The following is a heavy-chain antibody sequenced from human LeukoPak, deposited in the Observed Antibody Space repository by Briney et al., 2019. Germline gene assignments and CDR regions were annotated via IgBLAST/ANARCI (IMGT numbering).Heavy chain of an antibody. V-gene: IGHV3-64*01. CDR2: IRSDGGNT. Sequence: GGSLRLSCAASGFTFSIYAMHWVRQAPGKGLEYVSGIRSDGGNTFYANSVQGRFSISRDNSKNTLYLQMSSLRAEDTGLYYCARVQGSGLFRWYWGQGTLVTVSS. J-gene: IGHJ4*02. CDR1: GFTFSIYA. D-gene: IGHD2-15*01. CDR3: ARVQGSGLFRWY.